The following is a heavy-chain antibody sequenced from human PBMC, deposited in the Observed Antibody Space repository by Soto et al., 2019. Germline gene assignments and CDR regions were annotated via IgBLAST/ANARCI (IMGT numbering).Heavy chain of an antibody. J-gene: IGHJ6*02. CDR2: IYYSGST. D-gene: IGHD3-10*01. CDR3: ARDRGWDYYYGMDV. Sequence: QVQLQESGPGLVKPSETLSLTCTVSGGSISSDYWSWIRQPPGKGLEWIGYIYYSGSTNYNRSLKTRVTISVDTSKNQYSLKLSSVTAADTAVYYCARDRGWDYYYGMDVWGQGTTVTVSS. V-gene: IGHV4-59*01. CDR1: GGSISSDY.